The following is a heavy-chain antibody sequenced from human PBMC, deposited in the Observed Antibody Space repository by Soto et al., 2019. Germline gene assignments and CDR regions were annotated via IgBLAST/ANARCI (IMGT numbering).Heavy chain of an antibody. CDR3: ARIRGGYDIYYYGMDV. CDR1: GFSLSTIVMC. Sequence: PTLVNPTQTLTLTCTFSGFSLSTIVMCVSWIRQPPGKALEWLARIDWDDDKYYSTSLKTRLTISKDTSKNQVVLTMTNMDPVDTATYYCARIRGGYDIYYYGMDVWGQGTTVTVSS. D-gene: IGHD5-12*01. J-gene: IGHJ6*02. V-gene: IGHV2-70*11. CDR2: IDWDDDK.